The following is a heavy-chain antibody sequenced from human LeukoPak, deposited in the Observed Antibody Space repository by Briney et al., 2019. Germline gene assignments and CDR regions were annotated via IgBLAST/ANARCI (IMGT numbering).Heavy chain of an antibody. Sequence: PGGSLRLSCAASGFTFSSYGMHWVRQAPGKGLVWVSRINSDGSSTSYADSVKGRFTISRDNAKNTLYLQMNSLRAEDTAVYYCARDYDYYDSSGYYDYWGQGTLVTVSS. CDR1: GFTFSSYG. CDR2: INSDGSST. V-gene: IGHV3-74*01. CDR3: ARDYDYYDSSGYYDY. D-gene: IGHD3-22*01. J-gene: IGHJ4*02.